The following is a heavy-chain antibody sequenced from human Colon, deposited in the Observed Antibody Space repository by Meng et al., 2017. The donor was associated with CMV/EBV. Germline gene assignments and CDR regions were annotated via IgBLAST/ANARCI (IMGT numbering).Heavy chain of an antibody. CDR1: GFTFSDDY. J-gene: IGHJ4*02. D-gene: IGHD3-16*01. Sequence: QVYLVESGGDLVKPGGSLRSSCEASGFTFSDDYMHWVRQAPGKGLEWISYVSRDSAIYTKYADSVRGRFTVSRDNAKNSLYLQMNNLRAEDTAVYYCTREGGAKRFDSWGQGTLVTVSS. CDR2: VSRDSAIYT. CDR3: TREGGAKRFDS. V-gene: IGHV3-11*06.